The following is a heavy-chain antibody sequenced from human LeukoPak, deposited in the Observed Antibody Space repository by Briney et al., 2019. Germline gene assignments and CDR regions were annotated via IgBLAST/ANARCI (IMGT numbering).Heavy chain of an antibody. CDR1: GFTFSYYY. Sequence: GGSLRLSCAASGFTFSYYYMSWIRQAPGKNLEWVSYISSSGSTIYYADSVKGRFTISRDNAKNSLYLHMNSLRAADTAVYYCALFPGHAFDIWGQGTMVTVS. J-gene: IGHJ3*02. CDR3: ALFPGHAFDI. V-gene: IGHV3-11*04. CDR2: ISSSGSTI. D-gene: IGHD2-21*01.